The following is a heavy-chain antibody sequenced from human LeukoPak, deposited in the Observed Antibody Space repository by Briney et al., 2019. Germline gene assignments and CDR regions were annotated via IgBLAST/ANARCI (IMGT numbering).Heavy chain of an antibody. D-gene: IGHD6-19*01. CDR3: ARVSVSGFHWFDP. CDR1: GGSISSYY. V-gene: IGHV4-59*12. J-gene: IGHJ5*02. CDR2: IYYSGTT. Sequence: SETLSLTCTVSGGSISSYYWSWIRQPPGKGLECIGYIYYSGTTNYNPSLKSRVTMSVDTSKNQFSLKLSSVTAADTAVYYCARVSVSGFHWFDPWGQGTLVTVSS.